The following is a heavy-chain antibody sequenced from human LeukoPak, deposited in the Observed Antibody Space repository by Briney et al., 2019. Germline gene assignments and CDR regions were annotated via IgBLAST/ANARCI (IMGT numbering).Heavy chain of an antibody. D-gene: IGHD5-12*01. CDR2: MNPNSGNT. J-gene: IGHJ4*02. V-gene: IGHV1-8*01. CDR1: GYTFTSYD. CDR3: ARSAAAGRIVATFGY. Sequence: ASVKVSCKASGYTFTSYDIHWVRQATGQGLEWMGWMNPNSGNTGYAQKFQGRVTMTRNTSISTAYMELSSLRTEDTAVYYCARSAAAGRIVATFGYWGQGTLVIVSS.